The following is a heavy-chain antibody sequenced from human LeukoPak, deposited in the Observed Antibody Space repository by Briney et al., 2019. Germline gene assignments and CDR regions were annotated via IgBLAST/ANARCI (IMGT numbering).Heavy chain of an antibody. CDR1: GYSFIRNW. CDR3: ARLGTSATYFDF. J-gene: IGHJ4*02. CDR2: IYPGDSDT. V-gene: IGHV5-51*01. D-gene: IGHD2-15*01. Sequence: GASLKISCKGSGYSFIRNWIGWVRQMPGKGLEWMAIIYPGDSDTRYSPSFQGQVTISADKSISTAYLQWSSLTASDTAMYYCARLGTSATYFDFWGQGTLVTVSS.